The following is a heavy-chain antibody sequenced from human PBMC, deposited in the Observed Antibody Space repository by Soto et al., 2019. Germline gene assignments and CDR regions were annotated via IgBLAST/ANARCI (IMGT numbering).Heavy chain of an antibody. Sequence: GESLKISCAASGFTFSSYGMHWVRQAPGKGLEWVAVIWYDGSNKYYADSVKGRFTISRDNSKNTLYLQMNSLRAEDTAVYYCARRWGYDAFDIWGQGTMVTVSS. D-gene: IGHD3-16*01. CDR3: ARRWGYDAFDI. CDR1: GFTFSSYG. J-gene: IGHJ3*02. V-gene: IGHV3-33*01. CDR2: IWYDGSNK.